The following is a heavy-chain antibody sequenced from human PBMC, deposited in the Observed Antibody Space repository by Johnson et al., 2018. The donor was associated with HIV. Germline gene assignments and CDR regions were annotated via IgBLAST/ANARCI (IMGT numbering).Heavy chain of an antibody. CDR2: IYSGGRS. CDR3: AKDKAVVTALYDAFDI. D-gene: IGHD2-21*02. V-gene: IGHV3-66*02. CDR1: GFTFSSYD. J-gene: IGHJ3*02. Sequence: VQLVESGGGLVKPGGSLRLSCAASGFTFSSYDMHWVRQAPGKGLEWVSVIYSGGRSYYADSVKGRFTISRDNSKNTLYLQMNSLRAEDTAVYYCAKDKAVVTALYDAFDIWGQGTMVTVSS.